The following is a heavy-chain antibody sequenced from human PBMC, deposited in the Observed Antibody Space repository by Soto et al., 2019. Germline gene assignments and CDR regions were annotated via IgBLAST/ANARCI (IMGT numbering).Heavy chain of an antibody. J-gene: IGHJ4*02. D-gene: IGHD3-22*01. Sequence: GGSLRLSCAASEFTFSNYAMSWVRQAPGKGLEWVSAISYGGGTTYYADSVKGRFTISRDNSKNTLYLQMNSLRAEDTAVYYCAKNPGYYYDSTGYHFGYWGQGTLVTVSS. V-gene: IGHV3-23*01. CDR1: EFTFSNYA. CDR2: ISYGGGTT. CDR3: AKNPGYYYDSTGYHFGY.